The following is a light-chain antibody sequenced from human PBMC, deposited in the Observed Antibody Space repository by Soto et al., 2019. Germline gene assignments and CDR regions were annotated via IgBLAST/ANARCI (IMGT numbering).Light chain of an antibody. CDR2: EDN. CDR1: SSNIGINY. V-gene: IGLV1-51*02. Sequence: QSAVTQPPSVSAAPGQKVTISCSGSSSNIGINYVSWYQQLPGTAPRLLIYEDNKRPSGIPDRFSGSKSGTSATLGITGLQTGDEADYYCGTWDNSLNVVVFGGGTQLTVL. CDR3: GTWDNSLNVVV. J-gene: IGLJ2*01.